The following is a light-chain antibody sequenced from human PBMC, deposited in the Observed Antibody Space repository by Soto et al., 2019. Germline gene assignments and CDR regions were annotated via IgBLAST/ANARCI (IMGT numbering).Light chain of an antibody. CDR1: QGISSH. V-gene: IGKV1-9*01. J-gene: IGKJ5*01. Sequence: DIQLTQSPSFLSASVGDRVTITCRACQGISSHLAWYQQQPGKAPKLLIYVASTLQSGVPSRFSGSGSGTEFTLTISGLQPEDCASYYCAQLNSYPITFGQGTRREIK. CDR3: AQLNSYPIT. CDR2: VAS.